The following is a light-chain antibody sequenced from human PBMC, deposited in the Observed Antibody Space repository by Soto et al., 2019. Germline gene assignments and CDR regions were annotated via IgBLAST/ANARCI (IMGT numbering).Light chain of an antibody. J-gene: IGKJ1*01. CDR2: DAS. CDR1: LSVSVY. Sequence: VVLTQSPATLSLSPGERATLSCRTSLSVSVYLDWYQQKPGQAPRLLISDASSRATGIPDRFSGSGSGTDFTLTISRLEPEDFAVYYCQQYGSSPETFGQGTKVDIK. V-gene: IGKV3-20*01. CDR3: QQYGSSPET.